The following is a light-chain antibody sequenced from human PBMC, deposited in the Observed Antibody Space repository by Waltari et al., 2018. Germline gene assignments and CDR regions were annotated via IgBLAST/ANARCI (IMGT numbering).Light chain of an antibody. CDR2: EGS. CDR3: CSYAGSSTSVV. V-gene: IGLV2-23*01. J-gene: IGLJ2*01. CDR1: SSAVGNYNL. Sequence: QSALTQPASVSGSPGQSITISCTGTSSAVGNYNLVFWFQQHPGKAPKLMIYEGSKRPSGVSNRFSGSKSGNTASLTISGLQAEDEADYYCCSYAGSSTSVVFGGGTKLTVL.